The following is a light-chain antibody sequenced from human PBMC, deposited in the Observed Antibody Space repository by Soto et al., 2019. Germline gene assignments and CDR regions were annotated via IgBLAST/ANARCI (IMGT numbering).Light chain of an antibody. CDR2: DYN. V-gene: IGLV1-40*01. CDR1: SSNIGANYA. Sequence: QSALTQPPSVSGAPGHRVTISCAGSSSNIGANYAVHWYQQLPGTAPKLLIYDYNKRPSGVPDRFSGSKSGTSASLAITGLQAEDEADYYCQSYDSSLTGWVFGTGTNGTVL. J-gene: IGLJ1*01. CDR3: QSYDSSLTGWV.